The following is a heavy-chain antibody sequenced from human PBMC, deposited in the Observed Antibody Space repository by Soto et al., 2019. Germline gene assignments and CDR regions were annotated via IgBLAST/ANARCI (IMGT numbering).Heavy chain of an antibody. Sequence: GGSLRLSCAASGFTFSSYAMSWVRQAPGKGLEWVSAISGSGGSTYYADSVKGRFTISRDNSKNTLYLQMNSLRAEDTAVYYCAKDRVLRYFDWSPNWFDPWGQGTLVPVSS. CDR2: ISGSGGST. CDR1: GFTFSSYA. D-gene: IGHD3-9*01. V-gene: IGHV3-23*01. CDR3: AKDRVLRYFDWSPNWFDP. J-gene: IGHJ5*02.